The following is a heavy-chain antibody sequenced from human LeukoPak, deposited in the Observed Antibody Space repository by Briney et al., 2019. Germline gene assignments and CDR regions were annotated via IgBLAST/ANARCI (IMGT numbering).Heavy chain of an antibody. J-gene: IGHJ4*02. CDR1: GFTFSRSW. Sequence: SGGSLRLSCAASGFTFSRSWMSWVRQAPGKGLEWVANIKQDGSEKFYVDSVKGRFTISRDNSKNTLYLQMNSLRAEDTAVYYCARSDYWGQGTLVTVSS. CDR3: ARSDY. CDR2: IKQDGSEK. V-gene: IGHV3-7*01.